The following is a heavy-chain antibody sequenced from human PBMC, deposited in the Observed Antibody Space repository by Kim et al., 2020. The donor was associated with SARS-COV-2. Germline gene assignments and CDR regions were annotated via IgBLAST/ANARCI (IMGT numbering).Heavy chain of an antibody. Sequence: ASVKVSCKASGYTFTSYAMNWVRQAPGQGLEWMGWINTNTGNPTYAQGFTGRFVFSLDTSVSTAYLQISSLKAEDTAVYYCARGEFPVLLWFGGPIDYWGQGTLVTVSS. CDR1: GYTFTSYA. D-gene: IGHD3-10*01. V-gene: IGHV7-4-1*02. CDR2: INTNTGNP. CDR3: ARGEFPVLLWFGGPIDY. J-gene: IGHJ4*02.